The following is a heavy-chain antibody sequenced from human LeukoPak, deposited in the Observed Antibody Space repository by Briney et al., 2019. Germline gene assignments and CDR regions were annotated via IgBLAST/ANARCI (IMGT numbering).Heavy chain of an antibody. CDR3: TARKGGYCTNGVCALIDY. Sequence: GGSVRLSCTASGFTFGDYAMSWFRQAPGKGLEWVGFIRSKAYGGTTEYAASVKGRFTISRDDSKSIAYLQMNSLKTEDTAVYYCTARKGGYCTNGVCALIDYWGQGTLVTVSS. D-gene: IGHD2-8*01. CDR1: GFTFGDYA. V-gene: IGHV3-49*03. J-gene: IGHJ4*02. CDR2: IRSKAYGGTT.